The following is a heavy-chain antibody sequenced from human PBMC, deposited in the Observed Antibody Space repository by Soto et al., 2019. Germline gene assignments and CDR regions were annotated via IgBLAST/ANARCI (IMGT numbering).Heavy chain of an antibody. D-gene: IGHD1-26*01. CDR2: INPNSGGT. J-gene: IGHJ4*02. CDR1: GYTFTGYY. Sequence: ASVKVSCKASGYTFTGYYMHWVRQAPGQGLEWMGWINPNSGGTNYAQKFQGRDTMTRDTSISTAYMELSRLRSDDTAVYYCARELVGATTGFDYWGQGTLVTVSS. CDR3: ARELVGATTGFDY. V-gene: IGHV1-2*02.